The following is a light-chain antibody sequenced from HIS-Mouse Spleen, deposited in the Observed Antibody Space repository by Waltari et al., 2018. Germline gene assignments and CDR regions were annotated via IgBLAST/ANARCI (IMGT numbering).Light chain of an antibody. J-gene: IGLJ2*01. CDR2: EGR. CDR1: SSDVGRYNL. Sequence: QSALTQPASVSGSPGQSITISCTGTSSDVGRYNLVSWYQQHPGKAPKLMIYEGRKRPSGVSTRFSGSKSGNTASLTISGLQAEDEADYYCCSYAGSSTVVFGGGTKLTVL. V-gene: IGLV2-23*01. CDR3: CSYAGSSTVV.